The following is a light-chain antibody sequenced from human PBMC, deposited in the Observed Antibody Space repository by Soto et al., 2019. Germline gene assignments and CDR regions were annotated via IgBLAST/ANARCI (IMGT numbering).Light chain of an antibody. Sequence: QSALTQPASVSGSPGQSITISCTGTSSDVGSYDLVSWYQQHPGKAPKLMIYEGTKRPSGVSNRFSGSKSGNTASLTISGLQAEDESDYYCCSYAGRTNLDVFGSGTKLTVL. CDR3: CSYAGRTNLDV. V-gene: IGLV2-23*01. CDR1: SSDVGSYDL. J-gene: IGLJ1*01. CDR2: EGT.